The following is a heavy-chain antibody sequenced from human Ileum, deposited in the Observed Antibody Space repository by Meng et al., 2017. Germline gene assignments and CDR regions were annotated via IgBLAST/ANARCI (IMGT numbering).Heavy chain of an antibody. V-gene: IGHV1-18*01. CDR1: GYTFTTFG. D-gene: IGHD6-19*01. J-gene: IGHJ4*02. CDR3: ARDRQWVFDY. CDR2: IDPGNGNR. Sequence: QVQLVQSGLAVKKPGDSVKVSCKPSGYTFTTFGISWVRQAPGQGLEWMGWIDPGNGNRNFAQKFQDRITLTTDTTTTTAYMELRSLRSDDTAIFYCARDRQWVFDYWGQGTLVTVSS.